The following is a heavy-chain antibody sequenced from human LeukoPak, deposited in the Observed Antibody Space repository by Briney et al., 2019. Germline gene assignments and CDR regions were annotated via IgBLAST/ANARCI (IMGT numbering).Heavy chain of an antibody. Sequence: ASVKVSCKASGYTFTGYYMHLVRQAPGQGLEWMGWINPNSGGTNYAQKFQGRVTMTRDTSISTAYMELSRLRSDDTAVYYCASALDAYYYGMDVWGQGTTVTVSS. CDR1: GYTFTGYY. J-gene: IGHJ6*02. V-gene: IGHV1-2*02. CDR3: ASALDAYYYGMDV. D-gene: IGHD1-1*01. CDR2: INPNSGGT.